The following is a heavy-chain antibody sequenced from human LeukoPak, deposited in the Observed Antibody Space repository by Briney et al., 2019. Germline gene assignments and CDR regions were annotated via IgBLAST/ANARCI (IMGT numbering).Heavy chain of an antibody. CDR2: IKEDGSEK. D-gene: IGHD4-17*01. CDR3: ARDRYGDYDFDY. V-gene: IGHV3-7*01. CDR1: GFTFSTFW. J-gene: IGHJ4*02. Sequence: GGSLRLSCAASGFTFSTFWMAWVRQPPGKGLEWVANIKEDGSEKHYVGSVKGRFTISRDNAKNSLYLQMNSLRAEDTAVYYCARDRYGDYDFDYWGQGTLVTVSS.